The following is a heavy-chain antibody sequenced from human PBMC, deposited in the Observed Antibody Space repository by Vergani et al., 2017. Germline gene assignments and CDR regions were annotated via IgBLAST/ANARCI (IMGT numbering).Heavy chain of an antibody. CDR1: GYTFTSYY. V-gene: IGHV1-46*03. Sequence: QVQLVQSGAEVKKPGASVKVSCKASGYTFTSYYMHWVRQAPGQGLEWMGIINPSGGSTSYAQKFQGRVTMTRDTSTSTVYMELSSLRSEDTAVYYCARDLGDYYDSSGYSKDDAFDIWGQGTMVTVSS. CDR2: INPSGGST. D-gene: IGHD3-22*01. CDR3: ARDLGDYYDSSGYSKDDAFDI. J-gene: IGHJ3*02.